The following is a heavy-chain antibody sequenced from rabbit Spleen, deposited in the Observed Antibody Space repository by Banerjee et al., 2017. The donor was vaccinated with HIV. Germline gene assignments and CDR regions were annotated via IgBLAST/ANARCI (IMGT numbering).Heavy chain of an antibody. J-gene: IGHJ4*01. CDR3: ARDLPTVIGWNLNL. Sequence: QEQLVESGGGLVKPEGSLKLSCTASGFSFSNKAVMCWVRQAPGKGLEWIACMNTRSGEDVYATWAKGRFTISKTSSTTVTLQMTSLTAADTATYFCARDLPTVIGWNLNLWGQGTLVTVS. V-gene: IGHV1S45*01. CDR1: GFSFSNKAV. D-gene: IGHD2-1*01. CDR2: MNTRSGED.